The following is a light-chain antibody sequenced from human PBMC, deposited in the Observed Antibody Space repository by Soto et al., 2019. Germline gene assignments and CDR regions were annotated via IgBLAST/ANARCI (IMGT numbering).Light chain of an antibody. CDR2: EVT. Sequence: QSVLTKPPSANGSPGESVTISCTGTSSDVGGYNYVSWYQQYPGRAPKLMIYEVTKRPSGVPDRFSGSKSGNTASLTVSGLQAEDEADYYCSSYAASNNFYFVFGGGTKVTVL. CDR1: SSDVGGYNY. V-gene: IGLV2-8*01. CDR3: SSYAASNNFYFV. J-gene: IGLJ3*02.